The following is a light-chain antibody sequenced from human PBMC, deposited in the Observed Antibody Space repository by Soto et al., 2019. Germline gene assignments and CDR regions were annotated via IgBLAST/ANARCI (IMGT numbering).Light chain of an antibody. V-gene: IGKV1-5*03. J-gene: IGKJ1*01. CDR1: QSISSW. CDR2: KAS. CDR3: QQYNSYST. Sequence: DIQMTQSPSTLSASVGDRVIITCRASQSISSWLAWYQQKPGKAPKILIYKASSLESGVPSRFSGSGSGTEFTITISSLQPDDFATYYCQQYNSYSTFGQGTKVEIK.